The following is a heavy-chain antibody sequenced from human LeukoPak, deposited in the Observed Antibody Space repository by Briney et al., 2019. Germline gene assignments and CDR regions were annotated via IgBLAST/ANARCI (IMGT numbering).Heavy chain of an antibody. Sequence: SETLPLTCTVSGGSISSRGFFWGWIRQPPGKGPEWIGSVYNSGATYYNSSLKSRVTISVDTSKNHFSLKLSSVTAADTAVYYCARLSCSDTICPTLPYNHFDPWGQGTLVTVSS. CDR1: GGSISSRGFF. CDR2: VYNSGAT. CDR3: ARLSCSDTICPTLPYNHFDP. J-gene: IGHJ5*02. D-gene: IGHD2-15*01. V-gene: IGHV4-39*01.